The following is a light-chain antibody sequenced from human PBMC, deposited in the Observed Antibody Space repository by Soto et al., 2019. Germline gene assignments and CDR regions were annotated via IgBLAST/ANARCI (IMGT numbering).Light chain of an antibody. J-gene: IGKJ4*01. CDR1: QSISSY. Sequence: DIQMTQSPSSLSASVGDRVTITCRASQSISSYLNWYQQKPWKAPKLLIYAASSLQSGVPSRFSGSGSGTDFTLTISSLQPEDFATYYCQQSYSTPLTFGGGTNVEIK. CDR2: AAS. V-gene: IGKV1-39*01. CDR3: QQSYSTPLT.